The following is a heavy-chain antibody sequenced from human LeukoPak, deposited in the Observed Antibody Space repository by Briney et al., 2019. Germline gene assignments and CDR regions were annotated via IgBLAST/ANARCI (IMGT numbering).Heavy chain of an antibody. CDR3: ARGYERITIFARLFDY. CDR1: GGSISSSSYC. V-gene: IGHV4-39*01. D-gene: IGHD3-3*01. Sequence: SETLSLTCTVSGGSISSSSYCWGWIRQPPGTGLEWIGSIYYSGSTYYNPSLKSRVIISVDTSKNQFSLKLSSVTAADTAVYYCARGYERITIFARLFDYWGQGTLVTVSS. CDR2: IYYSGST. J-gene: IGHJ4*02.